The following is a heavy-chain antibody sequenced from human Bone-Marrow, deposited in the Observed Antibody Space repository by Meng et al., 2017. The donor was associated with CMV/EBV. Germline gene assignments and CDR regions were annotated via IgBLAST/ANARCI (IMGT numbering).Heavy chain of an antibody. CDR1: GYTFTGYY. Sequence: ASVKVSCKASGYTFTGYYMHWVRQAPGQGLEWMGWINPNSGGTSYAQKFQGRVTMTRDTSTSTVYMELSSLRSEDTAVYYCARGGGYCSSTSCYRSAAYYYYGMDVWGQGTTVTVYS. J-gene: IGHJ6*02. CDR3: ARGGGYCSSTSCYRSAAYYYYGMDV. CDR2: INPNSGGT. D-gene: IGHD2-2*02. V-gene: IGHV1-2*02.